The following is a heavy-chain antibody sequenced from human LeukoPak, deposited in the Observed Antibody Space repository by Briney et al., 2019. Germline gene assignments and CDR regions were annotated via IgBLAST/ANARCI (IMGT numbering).Heavy chain of an antibody. Sequence: PGGSLRLSCAASGFTFDDYAMHWVRQAPGKGLEWVSGISWNSGSIGYADSVKGRFTISRDNAKNSLYLQMNSLRAEDMALYYCAKDVDDSSGYFDYWGQGTLVTVSS. J-gene: IGHJ4*02. D-gene: IGHD3-22*01. CDR1: GFTFDDYA. V-gene: IGHV3-9*03. CDR2: ISWNSGSI. CDR3: AKDVDDSSGYFDY.